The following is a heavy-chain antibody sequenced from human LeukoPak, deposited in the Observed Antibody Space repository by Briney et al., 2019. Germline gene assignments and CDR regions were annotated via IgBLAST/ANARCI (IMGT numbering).Heavy chain of an antibody. J-gene: IGHJ3*02. Sequence: GGSLRLSCAASGFTFSSYAMSWVRQAPGKGLEWVSIISGSGGSTYYADSVKGRFTISRDNSKNTLYLQMNSLRAEDTAVYYCARDQSPEWLPWAFDIWGQGTMVTVSS. CDR2: ISGSGGST. D-gene: IGHD3-3*01. CDR1: GFTFSSYA. V-gene: IGHV3-23*01. CDR3: ARDQSPEWLPWAFDI.